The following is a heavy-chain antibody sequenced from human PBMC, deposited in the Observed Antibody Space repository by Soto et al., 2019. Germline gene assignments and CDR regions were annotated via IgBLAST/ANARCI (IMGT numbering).Heavy chain of an antibody. Sequence: PSETLSLTCTVSGGSISSYYLSWIRQPPGKGLEWIGYIYYTGNTNYNPSLKSRVTISLDTSKNQFSLKLNSVTAADTAVYYCVCGGSSTGYFQHWGQGTLVTVSS. CDR2: IYYTGNT. J-gene: IGHJ1*01. D-gene: IGHD1-26*01. CDR3: VCGGSSTGYFQH. CDR1: GGSISSYY. V-gene: IGHV4-59*01.